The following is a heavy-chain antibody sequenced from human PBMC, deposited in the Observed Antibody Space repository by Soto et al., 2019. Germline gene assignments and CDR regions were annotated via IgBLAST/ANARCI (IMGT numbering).Heavy chain of an antibody. D-gene: IGHD2-2*01. CDR3: ARVGAYCVSTSCHDY. J-gene: IGHJ4*02. CDR1: GYTFTNYG. CDR2: ISAYNGNT. Sequence: QVQLVQSGAEVKKPGASVKVSCKASGYTFTNYGISWVRQAPGQGLEWMGWISAYNGNTDYAQKLQGRVNITTDTSTSTADMELRSLRSDDTAVYYCARVGAYCVSTSCHDYWGQRTLVTVSS. V-gene: IGHV1-18*01.